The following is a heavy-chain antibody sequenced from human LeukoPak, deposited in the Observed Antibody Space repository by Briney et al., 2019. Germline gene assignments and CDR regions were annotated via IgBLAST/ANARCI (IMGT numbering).Heavy chain of an antibody. CDR3: ARGSGSSDAFDI. D-gene: IGHD1-26*01. CDR1: GFTFSSYG. CDR2: IWYDGSNK. Sequence: GGSLRPSCAASGFTFSSYGMHWVRQAPGKGLEWVAVIWYDGSNKYYADSVKGRFTISRDNSKNTLYLQMNSLRAEDTAVYYCARGSGSSDAFDIWGQGTMVTVSS. J-gene: IGHJ3*02. V-gene: IGHV3-33*01.